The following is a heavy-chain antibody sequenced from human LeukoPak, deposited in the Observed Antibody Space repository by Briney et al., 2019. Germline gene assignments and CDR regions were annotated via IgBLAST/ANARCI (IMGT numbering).Heavy chain of an antibody. V-gene: IGHV4-59*01. CDR1: GGSISSYY. CDR2: IYYSGST. D-gene: IGHD3-9*01. CDR3: ARGAHRSVLRYFDWFGAFDI. Sequence: SETLSLTCTVSGGSISSYYWSWIRQPPGKGLEWIGYIYYSGSTNYNPSLKSRVTISVDTYKNQFSLKLSSVTAADTAVYYCARGAHRSVLRYFDWFGAFDIWGQGTMVTVSS. J-gene: IGHJ3*02.